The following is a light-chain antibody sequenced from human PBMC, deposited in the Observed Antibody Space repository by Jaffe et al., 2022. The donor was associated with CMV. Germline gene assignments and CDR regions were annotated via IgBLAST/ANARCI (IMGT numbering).Light chain of an antibody. J-gene: IGKJ3*01. CDR2: GAF. V-gene: IGKV1-39*01. CDR3: QQSFSLPRT. Sequence: DIQMTQSPSSLSASVGDRVTITCRASQNIIGNLNWFQQKPGKAPKLLVYGAFSLQSGVPSRFSGSGSGTDYTLTIRSLQPEDFATYYCQQSFSLPRTFGPGTKVDI. CDR1: QNIIGN.